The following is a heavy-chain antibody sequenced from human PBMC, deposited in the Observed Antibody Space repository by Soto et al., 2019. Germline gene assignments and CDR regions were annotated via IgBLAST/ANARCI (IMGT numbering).Heavy chain of an antibody. J-gene: IGHJ4*02. CDR3: ATGIAVAGRNY. D-gene: IGHD6-19*01. V-gene: IGHV3-23*01. Sequence: GGSLRLSCAASGFTFSSYAMSWVRQAPGKGLEWVSAISGSGGSTYYADSVKGRFTISRDNSKNTLYLQMNSLRAEDTAVYYCATGIAVAGRNYWGQGTLVTVSS. CDR2: ISGSGGST. CDR1: GFTFSSYA.